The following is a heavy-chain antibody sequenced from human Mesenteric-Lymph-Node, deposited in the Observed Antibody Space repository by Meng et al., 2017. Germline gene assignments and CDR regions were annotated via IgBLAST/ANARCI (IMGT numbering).Heavy chain of an antibody. Sequence: GESLKISCAASGFTFSGSAMHWVRQASGKGLEWVGRIRSKANSYATSYAASVRGRFTISRDDSENTAYLQMSSLTTEDTAVYYCTRQGYGAYYGLDVWGQGTTVTVSS. D-gene: IGHD4-17*01. J-gene: IGHJ6*02. V-gene: IGHV3-73*01. CDR2: IRSKANSYAT. CDR1: GFTFSGSA. CDR3: TRQGYGAYYGLDV.